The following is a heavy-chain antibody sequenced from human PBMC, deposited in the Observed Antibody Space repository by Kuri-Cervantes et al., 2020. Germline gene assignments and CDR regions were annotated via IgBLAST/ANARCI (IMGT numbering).Heavy chain of an antibody. V-gene: IGHV4-61*08. CDR3: ARVRLTGGRGGFDY. D-gene: IGHD7-27*01. CDR2: IHHSGST. Sequence: SETLSLTCTVSGGSISSGGYYWSWIRQPPGKGLEWIGEIHHSGSTNYNPSLKSRVTISMDTSKNQFSLKLSSVTAADTAVYYCARVRLTGGRGGFDYWGQGTLVTVSS. J-gene: IGHJ4*02. CDR1: GGSISSGGYY.